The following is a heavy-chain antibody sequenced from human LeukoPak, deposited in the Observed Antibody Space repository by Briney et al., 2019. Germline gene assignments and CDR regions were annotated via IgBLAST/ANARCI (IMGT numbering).Heavy chain of an antibody. CDR2: ITKSGDQT. V-gene: IGHV3-23*01. CDR3: VKSAGKDGYRDAFDI. J-gene: IGHJ3*02. D-gene: IGHD5-24*01. CDR1: GFTFSNAW. Sequence: GGSLRLSCAASGFTFSNAWMSWVRQAPGKGLEWVSTITKSGDQTHYADSVRGLFTISRDIFKNTLYLQMNSLRAEDTAVYHCVKSAGKDGYRDAFDIWGQGTVVTVSS.